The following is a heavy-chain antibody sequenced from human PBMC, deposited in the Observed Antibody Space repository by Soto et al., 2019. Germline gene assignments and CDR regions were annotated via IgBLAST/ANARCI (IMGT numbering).Heavy chain of an antibody. D-gene: IGHD3-9*01. CDR2: INAGNGNT. Sequence: GASVKVSCKASGYTFTSYAMHWVRQAPGQRLEWMGWINAGNGNTKYSQKFQGRVTTTRDTSASTAYMELSSLRSEDTAVYYCARESPAYYDILTGYYNRYYFDYWGXGTLVTVSS. CDR1: GYTFTSYA. CDR3: ARESPAYYDILTGYYNRYYFDY. V-gene: IGHV1-3*01. J-gene: IGHJ4*02.